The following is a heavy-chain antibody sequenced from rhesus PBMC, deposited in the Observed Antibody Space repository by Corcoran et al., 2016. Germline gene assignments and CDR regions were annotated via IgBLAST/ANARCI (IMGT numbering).Heavy chain of an antibody. CDR1: GGSISSSNW. J-gene: IGHJ4*01. CDR2: IDGGSGRT. V-gene: IGHV4-65*01. Sequence: QVQMQESGQGLVQPSETLSLTCAVDGGSISSSNWWSWIRQTTGKGREWIGYIDGGSGRTSDNPSLKSRVTMSTDTSKNQFSLKLSSGTAADTAVYYCARRGRYSGYYFDDWGQGVLVTVSS. D-gene: IGHD5-24*01. CDR3: ARRGRYSGYYFDD.